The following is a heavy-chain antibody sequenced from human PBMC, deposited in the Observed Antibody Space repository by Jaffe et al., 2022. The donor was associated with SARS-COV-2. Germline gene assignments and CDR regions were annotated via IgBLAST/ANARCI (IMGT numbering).Heavy chain of an antibody. J-gene: IGHJ6*03. V-gene: IGHV3-9*01. CDR2: ISWNSGSI. D-gene: IGHD3-16*01. Sequence: EVQLVESGGGLVQPGRSLRLSCAASGFTFDDYAMHWVRQAPGKGLEWVSGISWNSGSIGYADSVKGRFTISRDNAKNSLYLQMNSLRAEDTALYYCAKDSLEMAPTVGYMDVWGKGTTVTVSS. CDR1: GFTFDDYA. CDR3: AKDSLEMAPTVGYMDV.